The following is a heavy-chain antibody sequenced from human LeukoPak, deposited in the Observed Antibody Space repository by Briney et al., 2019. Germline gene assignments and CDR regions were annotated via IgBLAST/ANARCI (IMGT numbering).Heavy chain of an antibody. CDR2: IIPIFGTA. J-gene: IGHJ4*02. V-gene: IGHV1-69*13. CDR1: GGTFSSYA. D-gene: IGHD3-10*01. Sequence: SVKVSCKASGGTFSSYAISWVRQAPGQGLEWMGRIIPIFGTANYAQKFQGRVTITADESTSTAYMELSSLRSEDTAVYYCAREGPRGVRGVIGIFDYWGQGTLVTVSS. CDR3: AREGPRGVRGVIGIFDY.